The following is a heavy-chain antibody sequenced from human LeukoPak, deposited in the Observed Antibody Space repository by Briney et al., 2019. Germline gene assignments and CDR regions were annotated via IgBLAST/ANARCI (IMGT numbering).Heavy chain of an antibody. J-gene: IGHJ4*02. CDR1: GYSFTSYW. CDR2: IYPGDSDT. CDR3: ARRGDRGVIITNSFDY. D-gene: IGHD3-10*01. Sequence: PGESLKISCKGSGYSFTSYWIGWVRQMPGKGLEWMGIIYPGDSDTRYSPSFQGQVTISADKSISTAYLQWSSLKASDTAMYYCARRGDRGVIITNSFDYWGQGTLVTVSS. V-gene: IGHV5-51*01.